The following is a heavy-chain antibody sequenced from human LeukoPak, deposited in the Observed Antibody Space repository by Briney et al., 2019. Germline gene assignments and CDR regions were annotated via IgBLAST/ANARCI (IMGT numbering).Heavy chain of an antibody. V-gene: IGHV5-51*01. Sequence: GESLKISCKGSGYSFTTYWIGWVRQMPGKGLEWMGIIYPGDSDSRYSPSFQGQVTIPADKSISTAYLQWSSLKASDTAIYYCARRDSSGAWTYWGQGTLVTVSS. D-gene: IGHD6-19*01. J-gene: IGHJ4*02. CDR1: GYSFTTYW. CDR3: ARRDSSGAWTY. CDR2: IYPGDSDS.